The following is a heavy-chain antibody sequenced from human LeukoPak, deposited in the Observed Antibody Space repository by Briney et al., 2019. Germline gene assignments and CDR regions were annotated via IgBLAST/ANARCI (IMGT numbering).Heavy chain of an antibody. D-gene: IGHD3-10*01. Sequence: ASGMVSCKASGYTFTSYDINWVRQATGQGLELMGWMNPNSGKTGYAQKFQGRVTMTRSTSINTAYMELSRLRSEDTAIYYCARESGFYASGSRYWGQGTLVTVSS. CDR2: MNPNSGKT. V-gene: IGHV1-8*01. CDR1: GYTFTSYD. J-gene: IGHJ4*02. CDR3: ARESGFYASGSRY.